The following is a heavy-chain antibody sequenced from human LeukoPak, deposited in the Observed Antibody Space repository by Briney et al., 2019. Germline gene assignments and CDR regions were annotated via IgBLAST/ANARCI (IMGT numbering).Heavy chain of an antibody. Sequence: GASVKVSCKASGYTFTGYYMHWVRQAPGQGLEWMGWINPNTGGTNYAQKFQGRVTMTRDTSISTAYMELRSLRSDDTAVYYCARVGPWDCSSTSCYDNDYYYYMDVWGKGTTVTVSS. D-gene: IGHD2-2*01. J-gene: IGHJ6*03. V-gene: IGHV1-2*02. CDR3: ARVGPWDCSSTSCYDNDYYYYMDV. CDR1: GYTFTGYY. CDR2: INPNTGGT.